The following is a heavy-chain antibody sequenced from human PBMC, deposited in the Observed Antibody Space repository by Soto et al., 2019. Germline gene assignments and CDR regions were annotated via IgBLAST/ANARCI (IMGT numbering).Heavy chain of an antibody. Sequence: PSETLSLTCAVYGGSFSGYYWSWIRQPPGKGLEWIGEINHSGSTNYNPSLKSRVTISVDTSKNQFSLKLSSVTAADTAVYYCARERRFGELLSYFWGQGTLVTVSS. CDR3: ARERRFGELLSYF. J-gene: IGHJ4*02. V-gene: IGHV4-34*01. D-gene: IGHD3-10*01. CDR2: INHSGST. CDR1: GGSFSGYY.